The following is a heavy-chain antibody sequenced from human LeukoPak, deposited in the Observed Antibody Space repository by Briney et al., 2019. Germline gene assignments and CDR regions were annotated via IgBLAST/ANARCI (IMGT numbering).Heavy chain of an antibody. CDR2: INAGNGNT. CDR1: GYTFTSYA. Sequence: ASVKVSCKASGYTFTSYAMHWVRQAPGQRLEWMGWINAGNGNTKYSQKFQGRATITRDTSASTAYMELSSLRSEDTAVYYCARWATYDILTGYYLGWFDPWGQGTLVTVSS. CDR3: ARWATYDILTGYYLGWFDP. J-gene: IGHJ5*02. V-gene: IGHV1-3*01. D-gene: IGHD3-9*01.